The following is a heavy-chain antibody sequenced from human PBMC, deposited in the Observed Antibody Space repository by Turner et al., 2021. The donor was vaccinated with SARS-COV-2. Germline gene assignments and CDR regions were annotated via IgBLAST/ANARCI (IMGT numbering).Heavy chain of an antibody. J-gene: IGHJ5*01. V-gene: IGHV3-23*01. CDR2: ISISGDST. Sequence: EVQLLESGGGLVQPGGSLTVSCAASGFTFSKFAISWVRQRPGKGLEWGSAISISGDSTYYADSVKGRFTISRDNSKNTLYLQMNSLRAEDTAVYYCAKGSELPSSWFDSWGQGTLVTVSS. CDR3: AKGSELPSSWFDS. CDR1: GFTFSKFA. D-gene: IGHD2-15*01.